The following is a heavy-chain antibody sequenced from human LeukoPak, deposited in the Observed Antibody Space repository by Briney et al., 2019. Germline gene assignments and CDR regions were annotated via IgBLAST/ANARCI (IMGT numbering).Heavy chain of an antibody. Sequence: ASVKVSCKASGYTFTSYYMHWVRQAPGQGLEWMGIINPSGGSTSYAQKFQGRVTMTRDMSTSTVYMELSSLRAEDTAVYYCARSSYDYGGIEGPFDYWGQGTLVTVSS. J-gene: IGHJ4*02. D-gene: IGHD4-23*01. CDR3: ARSSYDYGGIEGPFDY. CDR1: GYTFTSYY. V-gene: IGHV1-46*01. CDR2: INPSGGST.